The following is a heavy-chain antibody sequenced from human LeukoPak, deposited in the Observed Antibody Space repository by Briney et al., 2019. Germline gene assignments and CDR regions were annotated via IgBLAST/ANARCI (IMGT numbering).Heavy chain of an antibody. J-gene: IGHJ4*02. V-gene: IGHV7-4-1*02. CDR3: ARDYYFDY. Sequence: ASVKVTCKASGYTFTSYSMNWVRQAPGQGLQYMGWINTNTGNPTYAQGFTGRFVFSLDTSVSTAYLQISSLKAEDTALYYCARDYYFDYWGQGTLVTVSS. CDR2: INTNTGNP. CDR1: GYTFTSYS.